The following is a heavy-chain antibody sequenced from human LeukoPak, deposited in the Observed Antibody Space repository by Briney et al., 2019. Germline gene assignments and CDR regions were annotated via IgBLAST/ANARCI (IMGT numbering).Heavy chain of an antibody. V-gene: IGHV4-34*01. CDR2: INHCGST. D-gene: IGHD4-17*01. J-gene: IGHJ4*02. CDR1: GGSFSGYY. Sequence: ESLLLTFAGYGGSFSGYYWSSIRRPPGKGQEWIGEINHCGSTNYNPSLKSRVTISVDTSKNQFCPTLSSVTAADTAMCYCARGEHNPVVYRTSVTAADCCDQGTLVTVYS. CDR3: ARGEHNPVVYRTSVTAADC.